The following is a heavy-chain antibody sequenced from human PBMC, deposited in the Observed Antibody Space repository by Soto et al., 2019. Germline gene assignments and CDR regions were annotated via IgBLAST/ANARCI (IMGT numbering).Heavy chain of an antibody. D-gene: IGHD6-6*01. J-gene: IGHJ5*02. CDR3: ASGRRTYSSSSDNWFDP. V-gene: IGHV4-59*01. Sequence: SETLSLTCTVSGGSISSYYWSWIRQPPGKGLEWIGYIYYSGSTNYNPSLKSRVTISVDTSKNQFSLKLSSVTAADTAVYYCASGRRTYSSSSDNWFDPWGQGTLVTVSS. CDR2: IYYSGST. CDR1: GGSISSYY.